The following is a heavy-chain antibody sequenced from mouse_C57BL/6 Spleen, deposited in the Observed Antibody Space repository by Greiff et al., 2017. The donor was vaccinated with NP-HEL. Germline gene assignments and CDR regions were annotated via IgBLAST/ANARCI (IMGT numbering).Heavy chain of an antibody. CDR1: GYAFSSSW. J-gene: IGHJ4*01. V-gene: IGHV1-82*01. CDR3: ARSYHAAMDY. D-gene: IGHD2-10*01. CDR2: IYPGDGDT. Sequence: QVQLQQSGPELVKPGASVKISCKASGYAFSSSWMNWVKQRPGKGLEWIGRIYPGDGDTNYNGKFKGKATLTADKSSSTAYMQLSSLTSEDSAVYFCARSYHAAMDYWGQGTSVTVSS.